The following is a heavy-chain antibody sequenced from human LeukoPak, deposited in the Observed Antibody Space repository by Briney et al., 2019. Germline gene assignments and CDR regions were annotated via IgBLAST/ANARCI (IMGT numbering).Heavy chain of an antibody. CDR3: VSVTTIYSGMDV. V-gene: IGHV4-59*01. Sequence: SETLSLTCTVSGGSISGYYWSWIRQPPGKGLEWIGYIFYSGSTNYNPSLKSRVTISVDTSKNQFSLKLSPVTTADTAVYYCVSVTTIYSGMDVWGQGTTVTVSS. CDR2: IFYSGST. D-gene: IGHD4-17*01. J-gene: IGHJ6*02. CDR1: GGSISGYY.